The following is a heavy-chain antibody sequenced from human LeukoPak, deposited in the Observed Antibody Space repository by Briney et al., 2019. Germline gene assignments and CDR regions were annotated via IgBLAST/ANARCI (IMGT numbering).Heavy chain of an antibody. J-gene: IGHJ5*02. D-gene: IGHD6-19*01. CDR2: MNPNSGNT. Sequence: ASVKVSCKASGYTFTSYDINWVRQATGQGLEWMGWMNPNSGNTGYARKFQGRVTMTRNTSISTAYMELSSLRSEDTAVYYCARGSGIAVADNWFDPWGQGTLVTVSS. CDR1: GYTFTSYD. V-gene: IGHV1-8*01. CDR3: ARGSGIAVADNWFDP.